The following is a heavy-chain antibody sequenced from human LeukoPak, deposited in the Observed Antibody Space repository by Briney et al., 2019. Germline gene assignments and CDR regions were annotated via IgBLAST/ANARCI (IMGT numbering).Heavy chain of an antibody. CDR2: INSNGGST. D-gene: IGHD2-2*01. CDR1: GFAFSNYA. V-gene: IGHV3-64D*06. CDR3: VKGTSTKYYYYGMDV. Sequence: GGSLRLSCSASGFAFSNYATHWVRQAPGKGLEYVAGINSNGGSTFYADSVKGRFTMSGDNSKNTLYLQMSSLRAEDTAVYYCVKGTSTKYYYYGMDVWGQGTTVTVSS. J-gene: IGHJ6*02.